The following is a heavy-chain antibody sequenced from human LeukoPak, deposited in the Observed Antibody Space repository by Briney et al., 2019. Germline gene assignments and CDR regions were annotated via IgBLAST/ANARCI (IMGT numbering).Heavy chain of an antibody. CDR3: ARHLVAAAGTEAFDI. CDR1: GGSISSSSYY. CDR2: IYYSGST. V-gene: IGHV4-39*01. D-gene: IGHD6-13*01. J-gene: IGHJ3*02. Sequence: SSETLSLTCTVSGGSISSSSYYWGWIRQPPGKGLEWIGSIYYSGSTYYNPSLKSRVTISVDTSKNQFSLKLSSVTAADTAVYYCARHLVAAAGTEAFDIWGQGTMVTVSS.